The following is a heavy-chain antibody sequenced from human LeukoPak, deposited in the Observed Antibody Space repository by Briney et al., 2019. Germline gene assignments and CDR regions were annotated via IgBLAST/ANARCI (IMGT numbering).Heavy chain of an antibody. Sequence: GGSLRLSCVASGFTVSTTYMNWVRQAPGKGLEWASVLYTGGTTYYADSVKGRFTISRDNSKNTLHLQMNSLRAEDTAMYYCARDLSSGFYYFDYWGQGILVTVSS. D-gene: IGHD3-22*01. J-gene: IGHJ4*02. V-gene: IGHV3-53*01. CDR3: ARDLSSGFYYFDY. CDR1: GFTVSTTY. CDR2: LYTGGTT.